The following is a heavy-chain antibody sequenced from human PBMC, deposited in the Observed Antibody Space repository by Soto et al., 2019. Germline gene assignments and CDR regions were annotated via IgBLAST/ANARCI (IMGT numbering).Heavy chain of an antibody. V-gene: IGHV1-46*01. Sequence: QVQLVQSGAEVKKPGASVKVSCKASGYTFIHYYIHWVRQAPGQGLEWMAIINPNGGSTNYSQKFRGRFTVTSYTSPTTASTELNSRGSNDTAVYFCARSLLQGDFWGQGTLVTVSS. J-gene: IGHJ4*02. CDR1: GYTFIHYY. CDR2: INPNGGST. D-gene: IGHD2-21*01. CDR3: ARSLLQGDF.